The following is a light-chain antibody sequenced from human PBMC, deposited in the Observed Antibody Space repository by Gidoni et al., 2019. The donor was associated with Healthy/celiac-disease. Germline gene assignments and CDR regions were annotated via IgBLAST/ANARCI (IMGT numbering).Light chain of an antibody. V-gene: IGKV3-15*01. CDR3: QRYDNWPTLT. CDR2: GAS. CDR1: QSVSSN. Sequence: EFVMTQSPATRSVSPGERATLSCRASQSVSSNLAWYQQKPGQAPRRLIYGASTTATGIPARFSGSGSGTEFTLAISSLQSEDFAVYYCQRYDNWPTLTFGGGTRVEIK. J-gene: IGKJ4*01.